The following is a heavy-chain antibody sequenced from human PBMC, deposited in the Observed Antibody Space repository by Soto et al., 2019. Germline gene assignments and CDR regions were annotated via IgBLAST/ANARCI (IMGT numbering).Heavy chain of an antibody. V-gene: IGHV6-1*01. CDR3: VRLIGNSWLDS. D-gene: IGHD1-26*01. CDR1: GDSVASSSVT. CDR2: TYYRSKWYN. J-gene: IGHJ5*01. Sequence: SQTLSLTFAISGDSVASSSVTWNWIRQSPSRGLEWLGRTYYRSKWYNDYAESVKSRITIDPDTSKNQFSLHLNSVTPEDTAVYYCVRLIGNSWLDSWGQGTLVTVSS.